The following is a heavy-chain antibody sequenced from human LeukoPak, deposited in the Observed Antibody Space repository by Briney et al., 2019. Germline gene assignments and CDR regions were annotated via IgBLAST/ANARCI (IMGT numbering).Heavy chain of an antibody. J-gene: IGHJ4*02. V-gene: IGHV3-23*01. Sequence: GGSLRLSCAVSGITLSNYGMSWVRQAPGKVLEWVAGISGSGGGTNYADSVKGRFTISRDNPKNTLYLQMKSLRAEDTAVYFCAKRGVVIRVILVGFHKEAYYFDSWGQGALVTVSS. CDR3: AKRGVVIRVILVGFHKEAYYFDS. CDR1: GITLSNYG. D-gene: IGHD3-22*01. CDR2: ISGSGGGT.